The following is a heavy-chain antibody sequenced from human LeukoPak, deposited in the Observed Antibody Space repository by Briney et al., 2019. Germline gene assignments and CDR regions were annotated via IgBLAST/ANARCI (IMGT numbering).Heavy chain of an antibody. J-gene: IGHJ3*02. V-gene: IGHV3-23*01. Sequence: GGSLRLSCAASGFTFSTYAMSWVRQAPGKGLEWVSAISGSADITHYADTVKGRFTISRDNSKNTLYLQMNSLRREDTAVYYCARRGGTSGWGAFDIWGQGTMVTVSS. CDR3: ARRGGTSGWGAFDI. CDR2: ISGSADIT. D-gene: IGHD2-2*01. CDR1: GFTFSTYA.